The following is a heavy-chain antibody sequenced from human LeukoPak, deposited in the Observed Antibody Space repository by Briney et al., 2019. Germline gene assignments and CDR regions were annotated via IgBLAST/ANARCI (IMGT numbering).Heavy chain of an antibody. J-gene: IGHJ4*02. CDR2: INPSGGST. D-gene: IGHD3-16*02. CDR1: GYTFTSYY. Sequence: ASVKVSCKASGYTFTSYYMHWVRQAPGQGLEWMGIINPSGGSTSYAQKFQGRVTMTRDMSTSTVYMELSSLRSEDTAAYYCARLTFGGVIVVDYWGQGTLVTVSS. CDR3: ARLTFGGVIVVDY. V-gene: IGHV1-46*01.